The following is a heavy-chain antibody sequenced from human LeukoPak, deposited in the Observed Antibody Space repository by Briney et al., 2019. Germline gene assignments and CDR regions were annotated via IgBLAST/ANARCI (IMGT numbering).Heavy chain of an antibody. CDR1: GGSFSDYY. CDR2: INHSGST. CDR3: ARVRVYYGSGTPFDY. Sequence: SETLSLTCAVYGGSFSDYYWTWIRQPPGKGLEWIGEINHSGSTNYNPSLKSRVTISVDTSRNQFSLKLSSVTAADTAVYYCARVRVYYGSGTPFDYWGQGTLVTVSS. J-gene: IGHJ4*02. D-gene: IGHD3-10*01. V-gene: IGHV4-34*01.